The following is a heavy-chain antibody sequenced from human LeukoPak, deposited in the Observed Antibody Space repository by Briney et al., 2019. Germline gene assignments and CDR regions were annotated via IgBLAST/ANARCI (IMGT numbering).Heavy chain of an antibody. CDR1: GFTFSSYA. V-gene: IGHV3-23*01. CDR2: ISGSGGST. D-gene: IGHD6-13*01. Sequence: GGSLRLSCEASGFTFSSYAMSWVRQAPGKGLEWVSAISGSGGSTYYADSVKGRFTISRDNSKNTLYLQMNSLRAEDTAVYYCAKGDSSRPSYFDYWGQGTLVTVSS. CDR3: AKGDSSRPSYFDY. J-gene: IGHJ4*02.